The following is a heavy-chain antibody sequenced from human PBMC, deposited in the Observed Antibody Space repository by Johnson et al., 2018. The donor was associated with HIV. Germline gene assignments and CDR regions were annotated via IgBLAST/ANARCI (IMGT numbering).Heavy chain of an antibody. V-gene: IGHV3-53*01. CDR3: ARAHPLVADAFDI. CDR1: GFTVSSNY. Sequence: VQLVESGGGLIQPGGSLRLSCAASGFTVSSNYMSWVRQAPGKGLEWVSVIYSGGSTIYYADSVKGRFTISRDNAKNSLYLQMNSLRAEDTAVYYCARAHPLVADAFDIWGQGTMVTVSS. CDR2: IYSGGSTI. J-gene: IGHJ3*02. D-gene: IGHD2-2*01.